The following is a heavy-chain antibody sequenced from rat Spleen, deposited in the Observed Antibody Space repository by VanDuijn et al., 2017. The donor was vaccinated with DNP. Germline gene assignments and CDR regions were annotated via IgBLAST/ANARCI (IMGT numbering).Heavy chain of an antibody. CDR2: IIYDGSST. CDR3: ARDDYGGYRDYFDY. Sequence: EVQLVQSGGGLVQPGRSLKLSCAPSGFTFRDYYMAWVRQAPTKGLEWVATIIYDGSSTYYRDSVKGRFTISRDNAKSNLYLEMNSLRSEDTATYYCARDDYGGYRDYFDYWGQGVMVTVSS. D-gene: IGHD1-11*01. V-gene: IGHV5-22*01. CDR1: GFTFRDYY. J-gene: IGHJ2*01.